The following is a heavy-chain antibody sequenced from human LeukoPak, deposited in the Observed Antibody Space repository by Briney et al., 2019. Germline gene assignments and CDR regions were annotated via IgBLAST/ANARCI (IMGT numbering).Heavy chain of an antibody. Sequence: GGSLRLSCAASGFTLGSANAMTWVRQAPGKGLERVSLISASGSATYYADSVRGRFAISRDISKNTLYLQMNSLRAEDTAVYYCAKPYYYDSSGPDYWGQGTLVTVSS. D-gene: IGHD3-22*01. CDR3: AKPYYYDSSGPDY. J-gene: IGHJ4*02. CDR1: GFTLGSANA. CDR2: ISASGSAT. V-gene: IGHV3-23*01.